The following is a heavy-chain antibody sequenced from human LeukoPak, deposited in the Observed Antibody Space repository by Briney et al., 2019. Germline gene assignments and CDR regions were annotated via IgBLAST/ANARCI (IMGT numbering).Heavy chain of an antibody. CDR1: GASISSGDYS. J-gene: IGHJ4*02. Sequence: PSETLSLTCAVSGASISSGDYSWSWIRQPPGKGLEWIGYIYHSGSTTYNPSLKSRLTISPDRSKNQISLKVNSVTAADTAVYYCAADYTSRSYRFDHWGQGTLVTVSS. CDR2: IYHSGST. V-gene: IGHV4-30-2*01. CDR3: AADYTSRSYRFDH. D-gene: IGHD3-10*01.